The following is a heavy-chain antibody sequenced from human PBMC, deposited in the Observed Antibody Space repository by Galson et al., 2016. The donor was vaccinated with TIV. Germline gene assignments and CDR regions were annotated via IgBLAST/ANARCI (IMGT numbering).Heavy chain of an antibody. CDR1: GGSISRSHYY. CDR2: LYYGGGT. V-gene: IGHV4-39*01. Sequence: LSLTCTVSGGSISRSHYYWGWIRQPPGKGLIWIASLYYGGGTYYNPSLKGRVTISVDTSKNQFSLKVSSVTATDTAVYYCARHDPGLPPLLLRGQGTMVTVSA. D-gene: IGHD3-16*01. CDR3: ARHDPGLPPLLL. J-gene: IGHJ3*01.